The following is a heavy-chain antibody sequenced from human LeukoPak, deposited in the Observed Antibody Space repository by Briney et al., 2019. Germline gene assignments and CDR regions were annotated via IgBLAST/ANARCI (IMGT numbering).Heavy chain of an antibody. CDR3: ARANYDILTGQDWGSYYYYMDV. V-gene: IGHV1-69*05. Sequence: ASVKVPCKASGGTFSSYAISWVRQAPGQGLEWMGGIIPIFGTANYAQKFQGRVTITTDESTSTAYMELSSLRSEDTAVYYCARANYDILTGQDWGSYYYYMDVWGKGTTVTVSS. CDR2: IIPIFGTA. J-gene: IGHJ6*03. D-gene: IGHD3-9*01. CDR1: GGTFSSYA.